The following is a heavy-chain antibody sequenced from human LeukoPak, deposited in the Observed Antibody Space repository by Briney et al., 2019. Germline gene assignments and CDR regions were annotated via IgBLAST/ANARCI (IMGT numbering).Heavy chain of an antibody. D-gene: IGHD3-9*01. J-gene: IGHJ4*02. CDR1: GGSISSSSYY. CDR3: ARRLRYFDWLSYYFDY. V-gene: IGHV4-39*07. Sequence: PSETLSLTCTVSGGSISSSSYYWGWIRQPPGKGLEWIGTIYYSGSTYYNPSLKSRVTISVDTSKNQFSLKLSSVTAADTAVYYCARRLRYFDWLSYYFDYWGQGTLVTVSS. CDR2: IYYSGST.